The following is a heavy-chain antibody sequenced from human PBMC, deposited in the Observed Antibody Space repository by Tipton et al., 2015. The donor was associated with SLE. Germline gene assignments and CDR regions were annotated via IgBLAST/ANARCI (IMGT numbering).Heavy chain of an antibody. CDR3: ARISYGSGSYLDY. V-gene: IGHV4-34*01. Sequence: LRLSCAVYGGSFSGYYWSWIRQPPGKGLEWIGEINHSGSTNYNPSLKSRVTISVDTSKNQFSLKLSSVTAADTAVYYCARISYGSGSYLDYWGQGTLVTVSS. J-gene: IGHJ4*02. CDR2: INHSGST. D-gene: IGHD3-10*01. CDR1: GGSFSGYY.